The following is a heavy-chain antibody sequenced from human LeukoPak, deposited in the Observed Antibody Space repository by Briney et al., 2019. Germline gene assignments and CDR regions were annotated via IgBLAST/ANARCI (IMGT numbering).Heavy chain of an antibody. Sequence: GASVKVTCTASGYTFTSYDINWVRQATGQGLEWMGWMNPNSGNTGYAQKFQGRVTMTRNTSISTAYMELSSLRSEDTAVYYCARINFVGPYYYGMDAWGQGTTVTVSS. CDR1: GYTFTSYD. V-gene: IGHV1-8*01. J-gene: IGHJ6*02. CDR2: MNPNSGNT. CDR3: ARINFVGPYYYGMDA. D-gene: IGHD2/OR15-2a*01.